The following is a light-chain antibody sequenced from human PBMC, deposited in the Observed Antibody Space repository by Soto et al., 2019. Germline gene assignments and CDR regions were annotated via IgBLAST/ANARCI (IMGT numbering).Light chain of an antibody. J-gene: IGKJ1*01. CDR1: QSFSSNY. V-gene: IGKV3-20*01. CDR2: GAT. Sequence: EIALTQSPGTLSLSPGERATLSCRASQSFSSNYLAWYQQKPGQAPRILIYGATTRATGIPDRFSGSESGTDFTLTISRLEPEDSAVYYCQQYSSVWTFGQGTKVEIK. CDR3: QQYSSVWT.